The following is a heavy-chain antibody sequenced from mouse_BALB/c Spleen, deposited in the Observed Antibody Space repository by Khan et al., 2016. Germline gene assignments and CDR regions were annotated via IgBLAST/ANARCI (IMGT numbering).Heavy chain of an antibody. CDR2: ILPGSGST. CDR1: GYTFSSYW. J-gene: IGHJ2*01. Sequence: QVQLQQSGAELMKPGASVKISCKATGYTFSSYWIEWVKQRPGHGLEWIEEILPGSGSTNYNEKFKGKATFTADTSSNTAYMQLSSLTSEDSAVXYCASSLYHWGQGTTLTVSS. V-gene: IGHV1-9*01. D-gene: IGHD2-1*01. CDR3: ASSLYH.